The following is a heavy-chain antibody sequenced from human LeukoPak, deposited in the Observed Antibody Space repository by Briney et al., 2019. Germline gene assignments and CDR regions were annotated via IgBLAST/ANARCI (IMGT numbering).Heavy chain of an antibody. CDR2: IIPIFGTA. Sequence: SVKVSCKASGGTFSSYAISWVRQAPGQGLEWMGRIIPIFGTANYAQKFQGRVTITTDESTSTAYMELSSLRSEDTAVYYCARTIFWSGYPYFDYWGQGTLVTVSS. V-gene: IGHV1-69*05. CDR1: GGTFSSYA. J-gene: IGHJ4*02. D-gene: IGHD3-3*01. CDR3: ARTIFWSGYPYFDY.